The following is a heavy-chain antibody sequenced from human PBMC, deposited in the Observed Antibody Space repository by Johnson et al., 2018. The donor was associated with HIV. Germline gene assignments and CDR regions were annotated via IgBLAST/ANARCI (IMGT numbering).Heavy chain of an antibody. D-gene: IGHD3-9*01. CDR1: GFIFSDYY. Sequence: QVQLVESGGDLVQPGGSLRLSCAASGFIFSDYYMTWIRQAPGKGLESLSYISSSGRTIYYADSVKGRFTMSRDNAKKSLYLQMNSLRAEDTAVYYCAREEGTDILTRGDAFDIWGQGTMVTVSS. CDR2: ISSSGRTI. V-gene: IGHV3-11*04. J-gene: IGHJ3*02. CDR3: AREEGTDILTRGDAFDI.